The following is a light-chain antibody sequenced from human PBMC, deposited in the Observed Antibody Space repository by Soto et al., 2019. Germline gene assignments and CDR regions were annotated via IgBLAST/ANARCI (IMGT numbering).Light chain of an antibody. CDR2: GAS. CDR1: ESVRSS. J-gene: IGKJ1*01. Sequence: EVVMTQSPATLSVSPGERASLSCRASESVRSSLAWYHQRPCQPPRLLIYGASTRATGIPARFSGSGSGTELTLTISCLQSEDFATYYCQQYYSYPWTFGQGTKVDIK. CDR3: QQYYSYPWT. V-gene: IGKV3D-15*01.